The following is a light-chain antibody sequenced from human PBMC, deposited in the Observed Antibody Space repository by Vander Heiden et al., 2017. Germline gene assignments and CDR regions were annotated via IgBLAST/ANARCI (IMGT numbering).Light chain of an antibody. J-gene: IGKJ1*01. CDR2: DAS. Sequence: EIVLTQSPATVSLSPGERATLSCRASQSVSSYLAWYQQKPGQAPRLLIYDASNRATGIPARFSGSGSGTDFTLTISSLEPEDFAVYYCQQRRAFGQGTKVEIK. CDR1: QSVSSY. CDR3: QQRRA. V-gene: IGKV3-11*01.